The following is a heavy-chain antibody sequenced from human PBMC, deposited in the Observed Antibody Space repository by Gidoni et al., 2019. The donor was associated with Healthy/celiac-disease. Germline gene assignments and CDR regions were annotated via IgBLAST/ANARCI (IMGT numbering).Heavy chain of an antibody. Sequence: GLVQPGGSLKLSCAASGFTFSGSAMHWVRQASGQGLEWVGRIRSKANSYATAYAASVKGRFTIARDDSKNTAYLQMNSLKTEDTAVYYCTRLGYYDSSGYTASTGYWGQGTLVTVSS. J-gene: IGHJ4*02. D-gene: IGHD3-22*01. V-gene: IGHV3-73*01. CDR2: IRSKANSYAT. CDR3: TRLGYYDSSGYTASTGY. CDR1: GFTFSGSA.